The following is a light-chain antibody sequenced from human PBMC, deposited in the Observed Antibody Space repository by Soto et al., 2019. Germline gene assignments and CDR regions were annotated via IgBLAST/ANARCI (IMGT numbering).Light chain of an antibody. Sequence: EVVMTQSPATLSVSPGERATLSCRACQSVSSHLAWYQQKPGQAPRLLIYGASTRATGIPARFSGSGSGTEFTLTISSLQSEDFAVYYCQQYNNWPPWTFGQGTKVEMK. CDR2: GAS. J-gene: IGKJ1*01. V-gene: IGKV3-15*01. CDR3: QQYNNWPPWT. CDR1: QSVSSH.